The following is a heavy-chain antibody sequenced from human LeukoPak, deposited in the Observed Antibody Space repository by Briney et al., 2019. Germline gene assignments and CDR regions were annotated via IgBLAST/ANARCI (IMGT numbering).Heavy chain of an antibody. CDR1: GGSISSYY. CDR3: AREGSAWAYYFDY. J-gene: IGHJ4*02. Sequence: SETLSLTCTVSGGSISSYYWSWIRQPPGKGLEWIGYIYYSGSTNYNPSLKSRVTISVDTSKNQFSLNLRSVTAADTAVYYCAREGSAWAYYFDYWGQGTLVTVSS. D-gene: IGHD6-19*01. CDR2: IYYSGST. V-gene: IGHV4-59*12.